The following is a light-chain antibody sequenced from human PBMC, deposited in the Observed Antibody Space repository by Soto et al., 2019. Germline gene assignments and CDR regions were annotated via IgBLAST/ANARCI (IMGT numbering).Light chain of an antibody. Sequence: DIQMTQSPSTLSASIGDRVSITCRASQSISFWLAWYQQKPGTAPKLLIYDASTLYSGVPSRFSGTKSGTEVTLTISGLQHDDFASYYCQQYNSFSPYSFGQGTKLDIK. V-gene: IGKV1-5*01. CDR3: QQYNSFSPYS. CDR2: DAS. J-gene: IGKJ2*03. CDR1: QSISFW.